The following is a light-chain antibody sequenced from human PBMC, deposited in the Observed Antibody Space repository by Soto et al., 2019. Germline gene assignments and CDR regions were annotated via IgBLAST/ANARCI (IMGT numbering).Light chain of an antibody. CDR1: SSDIGTYNS. J-gene: IGLJ2*01. V-gene: IGLV2-14*01. CDR2: DVT. Sequence: QSVQTQPASVSGSPGQSITISWTVTSSDIGTYNSVSWYQQHAGKVPKLMIYDVTNRPSGVSDRFSGSKSGNTASLTISGLQAEDEADYYCTSYTTSSTLVFGGGTKLTVL. CDR3: TSYTTSSTLV.